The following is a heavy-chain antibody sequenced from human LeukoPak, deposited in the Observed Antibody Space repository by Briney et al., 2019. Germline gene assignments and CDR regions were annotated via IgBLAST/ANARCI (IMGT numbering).Heavy chain of an antibody. CDR2: INEDGSEK. CDR1: GFTFSSYW. V-gene: IGHV3-7*05. Sequence: PGGSLRLSCEASGFTFSSYWMSWVRQAPGKGLEWVANINEDGSEKYYVESVKGRFTISRDNAKNSLYLQMDGLRAEDTAVYYCARDGPHYDFWSGPAYWGQGTLVTVSS. D-gene: IGHD3-3*01. CDR3: ARDGPHYDFWSGPAY. J-gene: IGHJ4*02.